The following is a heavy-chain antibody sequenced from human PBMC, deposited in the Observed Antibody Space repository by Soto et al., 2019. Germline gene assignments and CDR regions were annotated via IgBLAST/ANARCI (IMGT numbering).Heavy chain of an antibody. V-gene: IGHV3-11*01. Sequence: QVQLVESGGGLVKPGGSLRLSCAASGFTFSDHYMSWIRQAPGKGLEWVSYISGSGSTIYYADSVKGRFTVSRDNAKNPLHLQMNSLRAEDTAVYYCARDLESYASWFGPWGQGTLVTVSS. J-gene: IGHJ5*02. CDR2: ISGSGSTI. CDR1: GFTFSDHY. CDR3: ARDLESYASWFGP. D-gene: IGHD3-16*01.